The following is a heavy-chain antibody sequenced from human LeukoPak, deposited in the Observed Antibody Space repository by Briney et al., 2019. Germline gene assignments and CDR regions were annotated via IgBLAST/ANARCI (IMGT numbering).Heavy chain of an antibody. CDR2: MNPDTGNT. V-gene: IGHV1-8*01. CDR3: ARGRPTNLGGIY. Sequence: ASVKVSCKASGYTFTSHHINWVRQAAGQGGEGMGWMNPDTGNTVYAQKFQGRVTMTWDTSISTAYMELGSLRSEDTAVYYCARGRPTNLGGIYWGQGTLVTVSS. CDR1: GYTFTSHH. J-gene: IGHJ4*02. D-gene: IGHD7-27*01.